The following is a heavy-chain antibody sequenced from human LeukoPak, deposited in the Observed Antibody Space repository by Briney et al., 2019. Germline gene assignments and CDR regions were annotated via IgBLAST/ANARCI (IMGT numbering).Heavy chain of an antibody. J-gene: IGHJ4*02. Sequence: SETLSLTCTVSGDSITSSVYQWAWIRQPPGKGLEWIGTIYYSGSTNYNPSLKSRVTISVDTSKNQFSLKLSSVTAADTAVYYCAREQVATISYYFDYWGQGTLVTVSS. CDR1: GDSITSSVYQ. CDR3: AREQVATISYYFDY. D-gene: IGHD2-15*01. CDR2: IYYSGST. V-gene: IGHV4-39*07.